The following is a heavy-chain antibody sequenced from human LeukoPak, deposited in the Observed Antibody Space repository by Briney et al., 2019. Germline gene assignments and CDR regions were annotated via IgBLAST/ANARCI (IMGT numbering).Heavy chain of an antibody. Sequence: GGSLRLSCAASGFTFTDYWMHWVRQVAGKGLVWVSRINGDLTNTTYADSVKGRFTISRDNAKNSLYLQMNSLRAEDTAVYYCARVRVAAAGTLWDYWGQGTLVTVSS. D-gene: IGHD6-13*01. V-gene: IGHV3-74*03. CDR2: INGDLTNT. CDR3: ARVRVAAAGTLWDY. CDR1: GFTFTDYW. J-gene: IGHJ4*02.